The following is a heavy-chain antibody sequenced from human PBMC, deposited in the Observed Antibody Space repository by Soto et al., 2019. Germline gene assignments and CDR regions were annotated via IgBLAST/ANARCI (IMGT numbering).Heavy chain of an antibody. CDR1: GGSISSGGYY. V-gene: IGHV4-31*03. CDR2: IYYSGST. D-gene: IGHD2-15*01. CDR3: ARVTVVTSRGFDP. J-gene: IGHJ5*02. Sequence: SETLSLTCTVSGGSISSGGYYWSWIRQHPGKGLEWIGYIYYSGSTYYNPSLKSRVTISVDTSKNQFSLKLSSVTAADTAVYYCARVTVVTSRGFDPWGQGTLVTVS.